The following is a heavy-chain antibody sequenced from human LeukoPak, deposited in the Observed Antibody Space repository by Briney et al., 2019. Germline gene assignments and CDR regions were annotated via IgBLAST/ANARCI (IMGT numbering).Heavy chain of an antibody. CDR3: AKPGVVIRVILVGFHKEAYYFDS. V-gene: IGHV3-23*01. CDR1: GITLSNYG. J-gene: IGHJ4*02. CDR2: ISGSGGST. D-gene: IGHD3-22*01. Sequence: GGSLRLSCRVSGITLSNYGMSWVRQAPGKGLECVAGISGSGGSTNYADSVKGRFTISRDNPKNTLYLQMTSLRAEDTAVYFCAKPGVVIRVILVGFHKEAYYFDSWGQGAPVTVSS.